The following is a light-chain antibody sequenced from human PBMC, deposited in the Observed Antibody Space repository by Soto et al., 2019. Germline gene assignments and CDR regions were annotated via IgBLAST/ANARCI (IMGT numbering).Light chain of an antibody. J-gene: IGKJ4*01. CDR1: QSSSNW. CDR2: DAS. CDR3: QQYNSYLLT. V-gene: IGKV1-5*01. Sequence: DIHMTQSPSTLSTSVGDRVTITCRASQSSSNWLAWYQQKPGKAPKLLIYDASSLETGVPSRFSGSGSGTEFTLTISSLQPDDFATYYCQQYNSYLLTFGGGTKVEIQ.